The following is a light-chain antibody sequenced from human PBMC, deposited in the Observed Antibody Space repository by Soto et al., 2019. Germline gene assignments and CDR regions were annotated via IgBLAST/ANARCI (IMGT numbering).Light chain of an antibody. CDR3: QQSYSTPIT. V-gene: IGKV1-39*01. CDR1: QSISSY. J-gene: IGKJ5*01. Sequence: DIQMTQSPSSLSASVGDRVTITCRASQSISSYLNWYQQKPGKAPKLLIYAASSLQSGVPARFNGSGSGTDFPLTISSLQPEDFATYYCQQSYSTPITFGPGTRLEIK. CDR2: AAS.